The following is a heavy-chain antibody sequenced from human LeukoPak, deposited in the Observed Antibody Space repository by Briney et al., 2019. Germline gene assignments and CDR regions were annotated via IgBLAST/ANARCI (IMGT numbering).Heavy chain of an antibody. Sequence: GGFLRLSCAASGFTVSSTYMSWVRQAPGKGLEWVSVIYSGGSTYYADSVKGRFTISRDNSKNTLYLQMNSLRAEDTAVYYCARLRWYLFDYWGQGTLVTVSS. CDR3: ARLRWYLFDY. CDR1: GFTVSSTY. J-gene: IGHJ4*02. D-gene: IGHD4-23*01. CDR2: IYSGGST. V-gene: IGHV3-53*01.